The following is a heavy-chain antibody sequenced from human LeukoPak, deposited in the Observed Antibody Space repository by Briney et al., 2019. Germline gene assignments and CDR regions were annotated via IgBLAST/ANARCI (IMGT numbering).Heavy chain of an antibody. V-gene: IGHV1-2*02. CDR3: ARETPSGSYPDY. Sequence: ASVKVSCKASGYTFTGYYMHWLRQPPGQGLEWMGWIKRNSGGTNYAQKFQGRVPMTRDTAISTAYMELSRLRSHDTAVYYCARETPSGSYPDYWAEGTLVSVSS. CDR2: IKRNSGGT. J-gene: IGHJ4*02. CDR1: GYTFTGYY. D-gene: IGHD1-26*01.